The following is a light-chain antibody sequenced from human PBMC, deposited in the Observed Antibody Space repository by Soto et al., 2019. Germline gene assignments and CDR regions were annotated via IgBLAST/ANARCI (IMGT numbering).Light chain of an antibody. CDR3: HHSYSTPT. Sequence: DIPMTQSPSSLSASVGDRVTITCRASQSISSYLNWYQQKPGKAPKLLIYAASNLQSGVPSGFSGSGSGTDFTLTISSLQPEDFATYDCHHSYSTPTFGQGTKLEIK. CDR1: QSISSY. V-gene: IGKV1-39*01. J-gene: IGKJ2*01. CDR2: AAS.